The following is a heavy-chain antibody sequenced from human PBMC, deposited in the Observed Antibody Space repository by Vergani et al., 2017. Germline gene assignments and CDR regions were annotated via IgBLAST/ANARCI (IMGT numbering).Heavy chain of an antibody. D-gene: IGHD2-2*01. J-gene: IGHJ6*03. CDR1: GYTFTGYY. Sequence: QVQLVQSGAEVKKPGASVKVSCKASGYTFTGYYMHWVRQAPGQGLEWMGWINPNSGGRNYAQKFQGRVTMTRDTSISTAYMELSRLRSDDTAVYYCARPYCSSTTCWGYYYMDVWGKGTTVTVSS. V-gene: IGHV1-2*02. CDR2: INPNSGGR. CDR3: ARPYCSSTTCWGYYYMDV.